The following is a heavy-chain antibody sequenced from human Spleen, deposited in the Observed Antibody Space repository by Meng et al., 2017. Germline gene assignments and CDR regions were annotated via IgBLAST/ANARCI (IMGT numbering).Heavy chain of an antibody. J-gene: IGHJ5*02. D-gene: IGHD3-16*02. Sequence: GESLKISCVASGITFRNLWMTWVRQAPGKGLEWVGRIKSKVNGGTTDFAAPVKGRFTISGDDPENTLYLQMNSLKTEDTAVYYCTTDLPCAEGGVITTWGQGTLVTVSS. CDR2: IKSKVNGGTT. V-gene: IGHV3-15*01. CDR3: TTDLPCAEGGVITT. CDR1: GITFRNLW.